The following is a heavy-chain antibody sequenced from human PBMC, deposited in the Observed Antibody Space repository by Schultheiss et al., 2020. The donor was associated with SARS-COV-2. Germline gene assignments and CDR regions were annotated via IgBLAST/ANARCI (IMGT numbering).Heavy chain of an antibody. CDR1: GGSISSSSYY. Sequence: SQTLSLTCTVSGGSISSSSYYWSWIRQPAGKGLEWIGYIYYSGSTYYNPSLKSRVTISVDTSKNQFSLKLTSVTAADTAVYFCARENVAAIGGFDPWGQGTLVTVSS. CDR3: ARENVAAIGGFDP. J-gene: IGHJ5*02. D-gene: IGHD6-13*01. CDR2: IYYSGST. V-gene: IGHV4-61*10.